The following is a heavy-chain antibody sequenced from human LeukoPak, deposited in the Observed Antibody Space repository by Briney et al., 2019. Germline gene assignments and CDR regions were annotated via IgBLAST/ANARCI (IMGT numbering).Heavy chain of an antibody. CDR2: IKSKTDGGTT. D-gene: IGHD3-22*01. CDR3: TTDIGLTYYYDSSGSHYFDY. Sequence: GGSLRLSCAASGFTFSNAWMSWVRQAPGKGLEWVGRIKSKTDGGTTDYAAPVKGRFTIQRDDSKNTLYLQMNSLKTEDTAVYYCTTDIGLTYYYDSSGSHYFDYWGQGTLVTVSS. V-gene: IGHV3-15*01. CDR1: GFTFSNAW. J-gene: IGHJ4*02.